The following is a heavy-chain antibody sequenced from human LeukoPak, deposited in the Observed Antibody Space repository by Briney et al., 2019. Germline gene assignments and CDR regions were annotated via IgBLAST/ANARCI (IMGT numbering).Heavy chain of an antibody. CDR2: IYYSGST. V-gene: IGHV4-59*01. CDR1: GDSISGFY. J-gene: IGHJ2*01. Sequence: SETLSLTCTVTGDSISGFYWSWIRQSPGKGLEWIGYIYYSGSTNYDPSLKSRVTISVDTSKNQFSLKLSSVTAADTAVYYCARADDPDWYFDLWGRGTLVTVSS. CDR3: ARADDPDWYFDL.